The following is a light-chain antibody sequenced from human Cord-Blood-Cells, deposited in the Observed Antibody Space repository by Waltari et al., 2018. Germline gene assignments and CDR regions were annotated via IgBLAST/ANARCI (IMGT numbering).Light chain of an antibody. CDR1: QSVSSN. CDR3: QQRSNLPRS. V-gene: IGKV3-11*01. Sequence: EIVLTQSPATLSLSPGESATLSCRASQSVSSNLAWYQQKPGQAPRLLIYDASNRATGIPARFSGSGSGTDFTLTISSLEPEDFAVYYCQQRSNLPRSFGQGTKLEIK. CDR2: DAS. J-gene: IGKJ2*03.